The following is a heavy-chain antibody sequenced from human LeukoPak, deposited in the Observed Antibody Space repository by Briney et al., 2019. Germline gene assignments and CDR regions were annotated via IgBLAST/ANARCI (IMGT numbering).Heavy chain of an antibody. Sequence: MAGGSLRLSCAASGLTFSSYSMNWVRQAPGKGLEWVSSISSSSSYIYYADSVKGRFTISRDNAKNSLYLQMNSLRAEDTAVYYCARDLGITGTLFDYWGQGTLDTVSS. D-gene: IGHD1-20*01. J-gene: IGHJ4*02. CDR1: GLTFSSYS. V-gene: IGHV3-21*01. CDR2: ISSSSSYI. CDR3: ARDLGITGTLFDY.